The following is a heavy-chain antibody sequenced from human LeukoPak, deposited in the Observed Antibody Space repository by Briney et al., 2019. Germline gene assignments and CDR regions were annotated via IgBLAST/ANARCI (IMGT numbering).Heavy chain of an antibody. CDR2: IYHSGSA. CDR3: ARTLRWVVAATGGVQNWFDP. CDR1: DYSISSGYY. V-gene: IGHV4-38-2*02. D-gene: IGHD2-15*01. Sequence: PSETLSLTCTVSDYSISSGYYWGWIRQPPGKGLEWIGTIYHSGSAYYKPSLKSRVTISVDTSKNQFSLMLSSVTAADTAVYYCARTLRWVVAATGGVQNWFDPWGQGTLVTVSS. J-gene: IGHJ5*02.